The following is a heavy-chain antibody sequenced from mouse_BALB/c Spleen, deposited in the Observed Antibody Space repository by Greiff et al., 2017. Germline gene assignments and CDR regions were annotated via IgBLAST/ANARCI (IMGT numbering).Heavy chain of an antibody. J-gene: IGHJ4*01. CDR1: GFAFSSYD. D-gene: IGHD2-1*01. CDR3: ARGKDYGNYGAMDY. CDR2: ISSGGGST. Sequence: EVMLVESGGGLVKPGGSLKLSCAASGFAFSSYDMSWVRQTPEKRLEWVAYISSGGGSTYYPDTVKGRFTISRDNAKNTLYLQMSSLKSEDTAMYYCARGKDYGNYGAMDYWGQGTSVTVSS. V-gene: IGHV5-12-1*01.